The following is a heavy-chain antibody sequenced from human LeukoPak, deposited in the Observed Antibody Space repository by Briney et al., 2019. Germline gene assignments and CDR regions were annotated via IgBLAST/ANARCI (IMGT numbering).Heavy chain of an antibody. D-gene: IGHD2-21*01. CDR2: ISSNGGST. J-gene: IGHJ4*02. CDR1: GFTFSGSA. V-gene: IGHV3-64*01. CDR3: ARALLWSDY. Sequence: GGSLRLSCAASGFTFSGSALHWVRQAPGKGLEYVSAISSNGGSTYYANSVKGRFTISRDNSKNTLYLQMGSLRAEDMAVYYCARALLWSDYWGQGTLVTVSS.